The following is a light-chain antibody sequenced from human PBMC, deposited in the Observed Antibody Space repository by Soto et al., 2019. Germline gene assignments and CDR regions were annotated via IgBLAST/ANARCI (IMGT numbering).Light chain of an antibody. CDR1: QDISNY. CDR3: QQYYTYPRT. Sequence: DIQMTQSPSSLSASVGDTVTITCRASQDISNYLAWFQQRPGKAPTSLIYAASNLQTGVSSKFSGFRSGTNFTLTIRSLLPEDFATYYCQQYYTYPRTFGQGTKVEV. V-gene: IGKV1-16*02. J-gene: IGKJ2*01. CDR2: AAS.